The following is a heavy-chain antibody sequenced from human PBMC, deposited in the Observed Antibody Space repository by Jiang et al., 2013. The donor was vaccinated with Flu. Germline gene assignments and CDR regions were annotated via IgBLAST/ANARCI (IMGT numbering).Heavy chain of an antibody. J-gene: IGHJ2*01. V-gene: IGHV4-31*03. CDR3: AKFSEPPPAGYIHWYLDV. Sequence: SGLVKPSETLSLTCSVSGVSIRDSGVHWSWIRQLPGRGLEWIGHIYSGGSPTYSQSFKTRLTISLDWHKNEFALRLTSLTAADTAVYFCAKFSEPPPAGYIHWYLDVWGRGVPVTVSS. CDR1: GVSIRDSGVH. CDR2: IYSGGSP. D-gene: IGHD3-3*01.